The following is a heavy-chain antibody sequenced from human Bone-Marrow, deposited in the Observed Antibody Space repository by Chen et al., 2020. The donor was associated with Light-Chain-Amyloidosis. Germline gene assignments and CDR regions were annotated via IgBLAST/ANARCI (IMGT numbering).Heavy chain of an antibody. J-gene: IGHJ4*02. V-gene: IGHV5-51*01. CDR3: ARRRDGYNFDY. D-gene: IGHD5-12*01. Sequence: EVQLEQSGPEVKQPGESLKISSKGSGYTFPNYWIGWVRQMPGKGLEWMGVIYPDDSDARYSPSFEGQVTISADKSITTAYLQWRSLKASDTAMYYCARRRDGYNFDYWGQGTLVTVSS. CDR2: IYPDDSDA. CDR1: GYTFPNYW.